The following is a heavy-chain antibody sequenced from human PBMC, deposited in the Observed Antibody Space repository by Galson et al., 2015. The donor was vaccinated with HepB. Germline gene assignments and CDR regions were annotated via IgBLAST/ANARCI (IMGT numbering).Heavy chain of an antibody. Sequence: SVKVSCKASGYTFTSYYMHWVRQAPGQGLEWMGIINPSGGSTSYAQKFQGRVTMTRDTSTSTVYMELSNLRSEDTAVYYCARDEKWELPEGYWGQGSLVTVTS. V-gene: IGHV1-46*03. J-gene: IGHJ4*02. CDR1: GYTFTSYY. CDR3: ARDEKWELPEGY. D-gene: IGHD1-26*01. CDR2: INPSGGST.